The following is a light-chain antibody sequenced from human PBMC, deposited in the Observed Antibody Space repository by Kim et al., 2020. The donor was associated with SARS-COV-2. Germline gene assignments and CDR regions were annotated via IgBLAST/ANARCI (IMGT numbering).Light chain of an antibody. CDR2: DAS. CDR1: QSIGNW. Sequence: SASVGDRVTITCRASQSIGNWLAWYQQRPGKAPKLLIHDASSLAFGVPSRFSGSGSGTEFTLTINSLQPDDFATYYCQHCDPYSTFGQGTKVESK. V-gene: IGKV1-5*01. J-gene: IGKJ1*01. CDR3: QHCDPYST.